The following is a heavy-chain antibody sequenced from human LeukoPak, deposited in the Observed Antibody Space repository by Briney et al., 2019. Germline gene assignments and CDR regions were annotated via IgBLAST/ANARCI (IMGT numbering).Heavy chain of an antibody. CDR2: IRYDGSNK. Sequence: GGSLRLSCAASGFTFSSYGMHWVRQAPGKGLEWVAFIRYDGSNKYYADSVKGRFTISRDNSKNTLYLQMNSLRAEDTAVYYCAKGPRGYSHQALYYYMDVWGKGTTVTVSS. CDR1: GFTFSSYG. D-gene: IGHD5-18*01. V-gene: IGHV3-30*02. J-gene: IGHJ6*03. CDR3: AKGPRGYSHQALYYYMDV.